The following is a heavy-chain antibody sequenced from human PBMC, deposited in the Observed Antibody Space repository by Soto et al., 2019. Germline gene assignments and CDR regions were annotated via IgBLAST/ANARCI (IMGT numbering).Heavy chain of an antibody. CDR1: GDSINRGGSY. Sequence: QVQLQESGPGLVKPSQTLSLTCTVSGDSINRGGSYWTWIRQHPGKGLEWIGYIYYSGSTYYNPSLKSRVVXXVXTXTNQFSLKLTSVTAADTAVYYCASFKDQFTPATVLNWGQGTLVTVSS. J-gene: IGHJ4*02. CDR2: IYYSGST. CDR3: ASFKDQFTPATVLN. D-gene: IGHD2-2*02. V-gene: IGHV4-31*03.